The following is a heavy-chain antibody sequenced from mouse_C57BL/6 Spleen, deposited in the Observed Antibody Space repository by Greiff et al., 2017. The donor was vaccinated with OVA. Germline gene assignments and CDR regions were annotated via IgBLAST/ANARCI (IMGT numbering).Heavy chain of an antibody. D-gene: IGHD4-1*01. CDR2: ISNGGGST. CDR3: ARHNLGIFDY. Sequence: EVNVVESGGGLVQPGGSLKLSCAASGFTFSDYYMYWVRQTPEKRLEWVAYISNGGGSTYYPDTVKGRFTISRDNAKNTLYLQMSRLKSEDTAMYYCARHNLGIFDYWGQGTTLTVSS. V-gene: IGHV5-12*01. J-gene: IGHJ2*01. CDR1: GFTFSDYY.